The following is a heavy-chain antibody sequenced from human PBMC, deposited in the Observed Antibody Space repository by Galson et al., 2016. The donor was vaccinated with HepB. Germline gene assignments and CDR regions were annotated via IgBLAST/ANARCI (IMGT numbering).Heavy chain of an antibody. J-gene: IGHJ4*02. CDR3: QGAELRV. V-gene: IGHV3-74*01. CDR1: GFTLSSYW. D-gene: IGHD1-26*01. CDR2: INSDGSTT. Sequence: SLRLSCAASGFTLSSYWVHWVRQAPGKGLMWVSRINSDGSTTSYADSVKGRFTISRDNAKNTVYLQMNSLRAEDTAVYYCQGAELRVWGQGTLVTVSS.